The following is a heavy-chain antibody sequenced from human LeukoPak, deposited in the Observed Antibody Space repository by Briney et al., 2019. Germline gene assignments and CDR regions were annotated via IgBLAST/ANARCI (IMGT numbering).Heavy chain of an antibody. V-gene: IGHV1-18*01. D-gene: IGHD3-22*01. Sequence: ASVKVSYKASGYTFTSYGISWVRQAPGQGLEWMGWISAYNGNTNYAQKLQGRVTMTTDTSTSTAYMELRSLRSDDTAVYYCARHRGYYYDSSGMNHWGQGTLVTVSS. J-gene: IGHJ5*02. CDR2: ISAYNGNT. CDR3: ARHRGYYYDSSGMNH. CDR1: GYTFTSYG.